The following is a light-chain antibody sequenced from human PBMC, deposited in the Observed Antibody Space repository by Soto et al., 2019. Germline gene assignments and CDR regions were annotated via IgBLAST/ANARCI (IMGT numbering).Light chain of an antibody. V-gene: IGKV3D-15*01. J-gene: IGKJ1*01. CDR3: QQCNNWPLA. CDR2: GAS. CDR1: QSVSSN. Sequence: EIVMTQSPATLSVSPGERATLSCRASQSVSSNLAWYQQKPGQAPRLLIYGASTRATGIPARFSGSGFGTEFTLTISRLQSEDFAVYYCQQCNNWPLAFGQGTKVEIK.